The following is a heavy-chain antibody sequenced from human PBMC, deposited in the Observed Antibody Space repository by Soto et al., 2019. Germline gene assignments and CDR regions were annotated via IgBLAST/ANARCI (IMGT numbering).Heavy chain of an antibody. CDR3: ARWRGYCSSTSCYTGYYYYYYGMDV. J-gene: IGHJ6*02. D-gene: IGHD2-2*02. CDR2: INHSGST. V-gene: IGHV4-34*01. CDR1: GGSFSGYY. Sequence: SETLSLTCAVYGGSFSGYYWSWIRQPPGKGLEWIGEINHSGSTNYNPSLKSRVTISVDTSKNQFSLKLSSVTAADTAVYYCARWRGYCSSTSCYTGYYYYYYGMDVWGQGTTVT.